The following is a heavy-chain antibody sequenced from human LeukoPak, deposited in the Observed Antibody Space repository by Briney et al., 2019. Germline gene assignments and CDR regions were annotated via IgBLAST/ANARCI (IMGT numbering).Heavy chain of an antibody. D-gene: IGHD1-26*01. J-gene: IGHJ4*02. V-gene: IGHV1-3*01. Sequence: GASVKVSCKASGYTFTSYAMHCVRQAPGQRLEWMGWINAGNGNTKYSQKFQGRVTITRDTSASTAYMELSSLRSEDTAVYYCARGGFGSYQLYYFDYWGQGTLVTVSS. CDR2: INAGNGNT. CDR3: ARGGFGSYQLYYFDY. CDR1: GYTFTSYA.